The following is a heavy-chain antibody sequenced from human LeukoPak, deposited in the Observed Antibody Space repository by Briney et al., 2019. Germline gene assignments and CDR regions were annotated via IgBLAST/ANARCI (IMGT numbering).Heavy chain of an antibody. Sequence: SETLSLTCTVSGGSISNYYWGWIRQPPGEGLEWIGSIYYSGSTYYNSSLQSRVTISVHMSNNQFALKLSSVTAADTARYYCARSGWYESGWYFDLWGRGTLVTVSS. CDR2: IYYSGST. CDR1: GGSISNYY. D-gene: IGHD6-19*01. V-gene: IGHV4-39*06. CDR3: ARSGWYESGWYFDL. J-gene: IGHJ2*01.